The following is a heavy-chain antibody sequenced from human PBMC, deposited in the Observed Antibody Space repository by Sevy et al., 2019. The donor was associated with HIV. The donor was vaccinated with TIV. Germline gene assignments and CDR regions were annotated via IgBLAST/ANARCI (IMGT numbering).Heavy chain of an antibody. CDR1: GYTFTSYG. CDR2: ISAYNGNT. V-gene: IGHV1-18*04. D-gene: IGHD3-22*01. Sequence: ASVKVSCKASGYTFTSYGISWVRQAPGQGLEWMGWISAYNGNTNYAQKLQGRVTMTKDTSTSTAYMELRSLGSDDTAVYYCARDSITYYYDSSGYFHFDYWGQGTLVTVSS. CDR3: ARDSITYYYDSSGYFHFDY. J-gene: IGHJ4*02.